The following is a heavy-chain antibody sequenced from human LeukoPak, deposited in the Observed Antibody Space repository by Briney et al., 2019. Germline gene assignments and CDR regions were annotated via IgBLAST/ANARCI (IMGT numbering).Heavy chain of an antibody. V-gene: IGHV4-34*01. D-gene: IGHD3-16*02. CDR3: ARGRENMITFGGVIAPHYYYGMDV. CDR2: INHSGST. J-gene: IGHJ6*02. Sequence: SETLSRTCAVYGGSFSGYYWSWIRQPPGKGLEWIGEINHSGSTNYNPSLKSRVAISVDTSKNEFSLKLSSVTAADTAVYYCARGRENMITFGGVIAPHYYYGMDVWGQGTTVTVSS. CDR1: GGSFSGYY.